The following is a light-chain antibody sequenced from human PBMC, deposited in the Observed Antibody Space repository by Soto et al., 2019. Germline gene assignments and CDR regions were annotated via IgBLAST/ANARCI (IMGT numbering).Light chain of an antibody. V-gene: IGLV2-14*01. CDR3: SSYTSSSTLNV. J-gene: IGLJ1*01. CDR1: SSDVGGYNY. CDR2: EVS. Sequence: QSVLTQQASVSGSPGQSITISCTGTSSDVGGYNYVSWYQQHPGKAPKLMIYEVSNRPSGVSNRFSGSKSGDTASLTISGLQAEDEADYYCSSYTSSSTLNVFGTGTKVTVL.